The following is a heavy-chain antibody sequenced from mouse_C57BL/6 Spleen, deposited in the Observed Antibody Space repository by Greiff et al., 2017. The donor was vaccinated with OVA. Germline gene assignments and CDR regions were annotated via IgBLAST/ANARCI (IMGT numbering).Heavy chain of an antibody. CDR2: IDPSDSYT. CDR1: GYTFTSYW. V-gene: IGHV1-50*01. D-gene: IGHD3-1*01. J-gene: IGHJ1*03. CDR3: ARGYSWYFDV. Sequence: QVHVKQSGAELVKPGASVKLSCKASGYTFTSYWMQWVKQRPGQGLEWIGEIDPSDSYTNYNQKFKGKATLTVDTSSSTAYMQLSSLTSEDSAVYYCARGYSWYFDVWGTGTTVTVSS.